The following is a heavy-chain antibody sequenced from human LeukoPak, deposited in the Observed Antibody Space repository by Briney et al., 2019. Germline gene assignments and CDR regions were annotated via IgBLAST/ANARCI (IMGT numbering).Heavy chain of an antibody. CDR1: GFTFSSYS. V-gene: IGHV3-21*01. D-gene: IGHD1-26*01. CDR3: XXXQSIXGAXTFDY. CDR2: ISSSSSYX. J-gene: IGHJ4*02. Sequence: TGGSLRLSCAASGFTFSSYSMNWVRQAPGKGLEWVSSISSSSSYXXXXXXXXGRFTISRDNSKNTLYLQMNSLRAEDTAVYYCXXXQSIXGAXTFDYWGQGTLVTVSS.